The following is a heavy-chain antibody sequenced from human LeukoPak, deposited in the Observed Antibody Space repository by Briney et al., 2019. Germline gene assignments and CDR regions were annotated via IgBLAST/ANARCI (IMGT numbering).Heavy chain of an antibody. CDR3: ARDRQLWFGELSGFDG. CDR2: TYYRSKWYN. Sequence: SQTLSLTCAISGDSVSSNIAAWNWIRQSPSRGLEWLGRTYYRSKWYNDYAVSVKSRITINPDTSKNQFSLQLNSVTPEDTAVYYCARDRQLWFGELSGFDGWSQGTLVTVSS. CDR1: GDSVSSNIAA. D-gene: IGHD3-10*01. J-gene: IGHJ4*02. V-gene: IGHV6-1*01.